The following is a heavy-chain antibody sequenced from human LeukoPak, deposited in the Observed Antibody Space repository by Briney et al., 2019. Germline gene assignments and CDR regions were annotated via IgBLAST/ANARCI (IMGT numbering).Heavy chain of an antibody. D-gene: IGHD3-3*01. Sequence: SETLSLTCTVSGYSISSGYYWSWIRQPPGKGLEWIGEINHSGSTNYNPSLKSRVTISVDTSKNQFSLKLSSVTAADTAVYYCARVDFWSGYYLDYWGQGTLVTVSS. J-gene: IGHJ4*02. CDR2: INHSGST. CDR3: ARVDFWSGYYLDY. CDR1: GYSISSGYY. V-gene: IGHV4-38-2*02.